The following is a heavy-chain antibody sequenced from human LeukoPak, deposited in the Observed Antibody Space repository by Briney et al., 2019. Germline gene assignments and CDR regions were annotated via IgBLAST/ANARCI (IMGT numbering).Heavy chain of an antibody. D-gene: IGHD1-26*01. CDR2: IRYDGSNK. CDR3: AKGAWWELFSTYFDY. V-gene: IGHV3-30*02. Sequence: GGSLRLSCEASGFTFSSYGMHWVRQAPGKGLEWVAFIRYDGSNKYYADSVKGRFTISRDNSKNTLYLQMNSLRAEDTAVYYCAKGAWWELFSTYFDYWGQGTLVTVSS. CDR1: GFTFSSYG. J-gene: IGHJ4*02.